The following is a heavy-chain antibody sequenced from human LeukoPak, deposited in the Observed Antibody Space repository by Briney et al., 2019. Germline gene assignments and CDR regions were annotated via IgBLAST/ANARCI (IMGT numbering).Heavy chain of an antibody. CDR2: ISSSSSTI. CDR3: ASLLSSGWYLENY. J-gene: IGHJ4*02. D-gene: IGHD6-19*01. Sequence: SGGSLRLSCAASGFTFSSYSMNWVRQAPGKGLEWVPYISSSSSTIYYADSVKGRFTNSRDNAKNSLYLQMNSLRAEDTAVYYCASLLSSGWYLENYWGQGTLVTVSS. V-gene: IGHV3-48*01. CDR1: GFTFSSYS.